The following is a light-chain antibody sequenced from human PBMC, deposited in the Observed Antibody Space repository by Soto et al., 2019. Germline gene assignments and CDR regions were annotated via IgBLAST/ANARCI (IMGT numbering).Light chain of an antibody. CDR2: SNN. J-gene: IGLJ3*02. Sequence: QSVLTQPPSASRTPGQRVTISCSGSSSNIGGNTVNWYQHLPGTAPKPLIFSNNQRPSGVPARFSGSKSGTSASLAISGLQSADEADYYCAAWDDSLNGPVFGGGTQLTVL. CDR1: SSNIGGNT. CDR3: AAWDDSLNGPV. V-gene: IGLV1-44*01.